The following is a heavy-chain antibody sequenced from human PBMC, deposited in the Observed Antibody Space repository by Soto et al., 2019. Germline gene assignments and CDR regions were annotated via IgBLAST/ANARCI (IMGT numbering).Heavy chain of an antibody. D-gene: IGHD2-15*01. J-gene: IGHJ3*02. CDR1: GFTFSSYS. CDR2: ISSSSSYI. Sequence: GGSLRLSCAASGFTFSSYSVNWVRQAPGKGLEWVSSISSSSSYIYYADSVKGRFTISRDNAKNSLYLQMNSLRAEDTAVYYCARDPPRLAGYCSGGSCYGGDAFHIWGQGTMVTVSS. V-gene: IGHV3-21*01. CDR3: ARDPPRLAGYCSGGSCYGGDAFHI.